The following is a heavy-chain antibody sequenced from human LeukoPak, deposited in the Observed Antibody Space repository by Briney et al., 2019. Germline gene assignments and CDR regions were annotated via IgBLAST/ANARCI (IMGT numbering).Heavy chain of an antibody. CDR2: IYTSGST. CDR3: ARDQVDYGDKNWFDP. V-gene: IGHV4-61*02. D-gene: IGHD4/OR15-4a*01. CDR1: GGSISSGSYY. J-gene: IGHJ5*02. Sequence: SETLSLTCTVSGGSISSGSYYWSWIRQPAGKGLEWIGRIYTSGSTNYNPSLKSRVTISVDTSKNQFSLKLSSVTAADTAVYYCARDQVDYGDKNWFDPWGQGTLVTVSS.